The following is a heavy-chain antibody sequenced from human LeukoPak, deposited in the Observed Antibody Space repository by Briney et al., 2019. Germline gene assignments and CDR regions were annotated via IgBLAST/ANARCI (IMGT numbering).Heavy chain of an antibody. CDR2: ISSSGSTI. Sequence: GGSLRLSCAASGFTFSDYYMSWIRQAPGKGLEWASYISSSGSTIYYADSVKGRFTISRDNAKNSLYLQMNSLRAEDTAVYYCATGQPGDYGDYPVCWGQGTLVTVSS. D-gene: IGHD4-17*01. CDR3: ATGQPGDYGDYPVC. CDR1: GFTFSDYY. J-gene: IGHJ4*02. V-gene: IGHV3-11*01.